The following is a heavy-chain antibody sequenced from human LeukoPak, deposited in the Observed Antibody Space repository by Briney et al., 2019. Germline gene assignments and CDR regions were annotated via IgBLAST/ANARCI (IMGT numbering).Heavy chain of an antibody. J-gene: IGHJ4*02. CDR1: GVSITSNY. CDR2: THHSGST. Sequence: SETLSLTCSVSGVSITSNYWSWIRQPPGKGLEWFGYTHHSGSTSYNLSLKSRITISLDTSNNQFSLKLSSVTAADTAVYYCARSSGHSYGDFDYWGQGTLVTVSS. D-gene: IGHD5-18*01. V-gene: IGHV4-59*01. CDR3: ARSSGHSYGDFDY.